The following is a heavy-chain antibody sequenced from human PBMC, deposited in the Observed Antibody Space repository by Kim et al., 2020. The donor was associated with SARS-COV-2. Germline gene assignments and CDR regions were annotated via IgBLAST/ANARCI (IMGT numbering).Heavy chain of an antibody. J-gene: IGHJ6*02. D-gene: IGHD3-10*01. CDR2: IIPMLGLT. V-gene: IGHV1-69*02. CDR3: ATLYYGLGIVRVDV. CDR1: GGTFRSYS. Sequence: SVKVSCKASGGTFRSYSINWVRQAPGQGLEWMGRIIPMLGLTNYAPKFQGRVTITADKSTSTSYMELNSLRSEDTAVYYCATLYYGLGIVRVDVWGQGTTVTVSS.